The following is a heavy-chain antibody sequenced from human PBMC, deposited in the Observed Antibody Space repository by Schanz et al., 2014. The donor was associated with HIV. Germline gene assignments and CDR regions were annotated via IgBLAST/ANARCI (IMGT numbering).Heavy chain of an antibody. V-gene: IGHV3-30*02. D-gene: IGHD3-22*01. CDR1: GFTFSSYG. Sequence: VQLLESGGGLVQPGGSLRLSCAASGFTFSSYGMHWVRQAPGKGLEWVAVIWYDGSNTYYGDSVKGRFTISRDNSKNTLYLQMKNLRTEDTAVYYCAKDRNYYDSKYRGKGNYYYYYGMDVWGQGTTVTVSS. J-gene: IGHJ6*02. CDR3: AKDRNYYDSKYRGKGNYYYYYGMDV. CDR2: IWYDGSNT.